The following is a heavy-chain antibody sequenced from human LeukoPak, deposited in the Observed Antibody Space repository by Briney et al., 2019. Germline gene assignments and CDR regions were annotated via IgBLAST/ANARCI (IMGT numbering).Heavy chain of an antibody. CDR1: GYTFTGYY. CDR2: INSNSGGT. CDR3: ARVPFSSSWPNDAFDI. Sequence: GASVKVSCKASGYTFTGYYMHWVRQAPGQGLEWMGRINSNSGGTNYAQKFQGRVTMTRDTSISTAYMELSRLRSDDTAVYYCARVPFSSSWPNDAFDIWGQGTMVTVSS. J-gene: IGHJ3*02. V-gene: IGHV1-2*06. D-gene: IGHD6-13*01.